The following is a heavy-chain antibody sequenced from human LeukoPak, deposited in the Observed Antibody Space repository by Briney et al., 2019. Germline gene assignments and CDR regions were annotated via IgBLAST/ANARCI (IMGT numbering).Heavy chain of an antibody. D-gene: IGHD3-10*01. J-gene: IGHJ6*03. V-gene: IGHV4-34*01. CDR1: GGSFSGYY. CDR3: ARRRAYYGSGGRYYYMDV. Sequence: PSETLSLTCAVYGGSFSGYYWSWIRQPPGKGLEWIGEINHSGSTNYNPSLKSRVIISVDTSKNQFSLKLSSVTAADTAVYYCARRRAYYGSGGRYYYMDVWGKGTTVTISS. CDR2: INHSGST.